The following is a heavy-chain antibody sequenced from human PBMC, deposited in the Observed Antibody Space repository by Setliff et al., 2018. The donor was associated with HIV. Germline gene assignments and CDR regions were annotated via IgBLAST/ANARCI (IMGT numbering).Heavy chain of an antibody. CDR2: MSPNSDNR. CDR1: GYTFTTHD. D-gene: IGHD3-3*01. CDR3: ARETYYHTWGGFFYYMDV. Sequence: GASVKVSCKASGYTFTTHDNTHDINWVRQAPGQGLEWMGWMSPNSDNRGYAQKFQGRVTMTRDTSISTAYMELSSLRPEDMAVYYCARETYYHTWGGFFYYMDVWGKGTTVTVSS. V-gene: IGHV1-8*01. J-gene: IGHJ6*03.